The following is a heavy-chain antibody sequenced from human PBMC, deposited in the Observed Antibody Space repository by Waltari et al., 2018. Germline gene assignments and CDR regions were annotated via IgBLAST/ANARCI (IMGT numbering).Heavy chain of an antibody. V-gene: IGHV1-69*04. Sequence: QVQLVQSGAEVKKPGSSVKVSCKASGGTFSSYAISWVRQAPGQGLEWMGGIIPILGIANYAQKFQGRVTITADESTSTAYMELSSLRSEDTAVYYCARGAPDWNDGGHYYYYYYMDVWGKGTTVTVSS. CDR3: ARGAPDWNDGGHYYYYYYMDV. D-gene: IGHD1-1*01. J-gene: IGHJ6*03. CDR1: GGTFSSYA. CDR2: IIPILGIA.